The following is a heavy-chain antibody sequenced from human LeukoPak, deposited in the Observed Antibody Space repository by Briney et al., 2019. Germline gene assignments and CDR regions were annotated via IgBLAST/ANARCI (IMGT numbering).Heavy chain of an antibody. CDR3: ARGTTMIVPGDY. CDR1: GGSISSYY. J-gene: IGHJ4*02. Sequence: SETLSLTCTVSGGSISSYYWSWIRQPPGKGLEWIGYIYYSGSTNYNPSLKSRVTISVDTSKNQFSLKLSSVTAADTAVYYRARGTTMIVPGDYWGQGTLVTVSS. CDR2: IYYSGST. V-gene: IGHV4-59*01. D-gene: IGHD3-22*01.